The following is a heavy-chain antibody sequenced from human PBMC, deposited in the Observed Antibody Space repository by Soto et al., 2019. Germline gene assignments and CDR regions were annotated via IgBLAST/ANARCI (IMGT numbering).Heavy chain of an antibody. Sequence: QVQLVGSGGCVVQPGRSPRLSCAASGFTFSNFGMRWVRQAPGKGLEWVAAISSDGGDKYYSHSVKDRFTISRDNSKNTLFLQMNSLRVEDTAVYYCIKGSEVARQELDHWGQGILVTVSS. CDR2: ISSDGGDK. CDR1: GFTFSNFG. D-gene: IGHD2-15*01. V-gene: IGHV3-30*18. J-gene: IGHJ4*02. CDR3: IKGSEVARQELDH.